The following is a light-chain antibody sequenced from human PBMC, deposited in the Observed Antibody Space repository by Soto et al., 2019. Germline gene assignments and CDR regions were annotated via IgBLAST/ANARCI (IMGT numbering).Light chain of an antibody. V-gene: IGKV3-20*01. CDR1: QSVSSNY. J-gene: IGKJ2*01. CDR2: GAS. Sequence: EIVLTQSPGTLSFSPGERATLSCRASQSVSSNYLAWYQQKPGQAPRLLIYGASSRTTGIQDRFSGSGSGTDFTLAVSRLEPEDFAVFYCQQYGSSPPTCGQGTKVEIK. CDR3: QQYGSSPPT.